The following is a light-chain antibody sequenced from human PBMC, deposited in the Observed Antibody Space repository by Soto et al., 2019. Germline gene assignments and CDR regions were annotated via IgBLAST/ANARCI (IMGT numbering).Light chain of an antibody. Sequence: DIQMTQSPSTLSASVGDRVTIICRASQSINRWLAWYQQTPGKAPKLLIHDASSLGSGVPLRFSGTGAGTDFALTISSLQSDDFATYYCQLYDSYPLTFGGGTKVEIK. CDR2: DAS. V-gene: IGKV1-5*02. CDR3: QLYDSYPLT. CDR1: QSINRW. J-gene: IGKJ4*01.